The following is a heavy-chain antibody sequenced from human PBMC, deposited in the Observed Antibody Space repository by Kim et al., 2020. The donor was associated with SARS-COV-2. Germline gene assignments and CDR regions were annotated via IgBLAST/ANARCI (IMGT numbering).Heavy chain of an antibody. V-gene: IGHV3-23*01. J-gene: IGHJ4*02. D-gene: IGHD5-12*01. Sequence: THYADSVRGRFTISRDNSKNTLYLQRNSLRAEDTAIYYCGSWLQAHFDHWGRGTLVTVSS. CDR3: GSWLQAHFDH. CDR2: T.